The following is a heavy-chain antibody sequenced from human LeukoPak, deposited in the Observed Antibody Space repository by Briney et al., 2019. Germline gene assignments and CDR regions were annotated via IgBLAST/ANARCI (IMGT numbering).Heavy chain of an antibody. J-gene: IGHJ5*02. CDR1: GYTFTSNY. Sequence: GASVKASCKASGYTFTSNYIHWVRQAPGQGLEWMGWISTYHGNTNYAQKLQGRVTMTTDTSTTTAYMELRSLRSDDTAVYYCAREIYDILTGYYLDPWGQGTLVTVSS. V-gene: IGHV1-18*04. CDR3: AREIYDILTGYYLDP. CDR2: ISTYHGNT. D-gene: IGHD3-9*01.